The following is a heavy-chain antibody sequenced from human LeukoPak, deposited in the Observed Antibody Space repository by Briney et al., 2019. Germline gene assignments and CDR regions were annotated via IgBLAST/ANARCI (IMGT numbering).Heavy chain of an antibody. D-gene: IGHD3-9*01. V-gene: IGHV3-53*01. Sequence: GGSLRLSCAASGFTFSSYAMSWVRQTPGKGLEWVSIIYSGGSTYYADSVKGRFTISRDNSKNTLYLQMNSLRAEDTAVYYCARDVDYYDILTGYYQHFGMDVWGQGTTVTVSS. J-gene: IGHJ6*02. CDR3: ARDVDYYDILTGYYQHFGMDV. CDR2: IYSGGST. CDR1: GFTFSSYA.